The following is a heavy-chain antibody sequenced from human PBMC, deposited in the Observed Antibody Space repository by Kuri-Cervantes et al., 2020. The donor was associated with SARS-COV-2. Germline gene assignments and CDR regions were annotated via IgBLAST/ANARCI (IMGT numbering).Heavy chain of an antibody. CDR2: ISSSSSTI. CDR3: ARDRHLAVAGHFDY. V-gene: IGHV3-48*02. D-gene: IGHD6-19*01. CDR1: GFTFSSYS. J-gene: IGHJ4*02. Sequence: GESLKISCAASGFTFSSYSMNWVRQAPGKGLEWVSYISSSSSTIYYADSVKGRFTISRDNAKNSLYLQMNSLRDEDTAVYYCARDRHLAVAGHFDYWGQGTLVTVSS.